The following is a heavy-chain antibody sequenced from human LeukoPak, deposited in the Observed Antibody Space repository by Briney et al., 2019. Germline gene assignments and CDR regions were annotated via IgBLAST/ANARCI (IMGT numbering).Heavy chain of an antibody. J-gene: IGHJ4*02. V-gene: IGHV3-23*01. Sequence: GGSLRLSCAASGFTFSSYAMSWVRQAPGKGLEWVSAISGSGGSTYYADSVKGRFTISRDNSKNTLYLQMNSLRAEHTAVYYCAKSASGSYYAAPDYWGQGTLVTVSS. CDR2: ISGSGGST. CDR3: AKSASGSYYAAPDY. CDR1: GFTFSSYA. D-gene: IGHD1-26*01.